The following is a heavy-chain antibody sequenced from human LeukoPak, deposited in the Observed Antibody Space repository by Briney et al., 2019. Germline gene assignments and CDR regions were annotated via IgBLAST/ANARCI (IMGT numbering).Heavy chain of an antibody. CDR3: AIDLMPRGVIYYYYMDV. Sequence: ASVKVSCKASGYTFTGYYMHWVRQAPGQGLEWMGWINPNSGGTNYAQKFQGRVTMTRDTSISTAYMELSRLRSDDTAVYYCAIDLMPRGVIYYYYMDVWGKGTTVTISS. CDR1: GYTFTGYY. D-gene: IGHD3-10*01. V-gene: IGHV1-2*02. CDR2: INPNSGGT. J-gene: IGHJ6*03.